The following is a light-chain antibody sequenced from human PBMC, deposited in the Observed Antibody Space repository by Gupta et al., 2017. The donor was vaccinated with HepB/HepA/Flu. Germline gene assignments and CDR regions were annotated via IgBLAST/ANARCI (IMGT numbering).Light chain of an antibody. CDR2: LGS. Sequence: DIVMTQSPLSLPVTPGEPASISCRSGQSLLHSNGYNYLNWYLQKPGQSPQLLIYLGSNRASGVPDRFSGSGSGTDFTLKISRVEAEDVGIYYCRQALQTWTFGQGTKVEIK. CDR1: QSLLHSNGYNY. CDR3: RQALQTWT. V-gene: IGKV2-28*01. J-gene: IGKJ1*01.